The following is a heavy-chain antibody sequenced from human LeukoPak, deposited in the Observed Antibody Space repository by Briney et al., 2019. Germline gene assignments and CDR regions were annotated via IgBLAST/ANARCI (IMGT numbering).Heavy chain of an antibody. J-gene: IGHJ3*02. CDR3: AKDDSTDCDNYCDAFNI. CDR1: GILFIRHV. V-gene: IGHV3-23*01. Sequence: GGSLPHFRSSSGILFIRHVLHGVRQAPGKGLEWGSAISGGGNSTYYADSVKGRFTISRDNSMNTLYLNMNGLQADDTAKYYCAKDDSTDCDNYCDAFNIWGQGTMVTVSS. D-gene: IGHD4-11*01. CDR2: ISGGGNST.